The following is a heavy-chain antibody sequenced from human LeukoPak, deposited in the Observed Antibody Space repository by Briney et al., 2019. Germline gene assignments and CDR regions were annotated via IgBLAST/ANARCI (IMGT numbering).Heavy chain of an antibody. D-gene: IGHD2-8*02. V-gene: IGHV4-30-4*01. Sequence: KTSQTLSLTCTVSGGSISGDYYWSWIRQPPGKGLEWIGYIYYSGSTYYNPSLKSRVTISVDTSKNQFSLKLSSVTAADTAVYYCAGHHPRNTVDFWGQGTLVTVSS. J-gene: IGHJ4*02. CDR2: IYYSGST. CDR3: AGHHPRNTVDF. CDR1: GGSISGDYY.